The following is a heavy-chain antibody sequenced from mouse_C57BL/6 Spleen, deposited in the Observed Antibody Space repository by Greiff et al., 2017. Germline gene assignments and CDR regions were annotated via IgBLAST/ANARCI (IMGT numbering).Heavy chain of an antibody. D-gene: IGHD2-3*01. V-gene: IGHV5-12*01. CDR1: GFTFSDYY. Sequence: DVMLVESGGGLVQPGGSLKLSCAASGFTFSDYYMYWVRQTPEKRLEWVAYISNGGGSTYYPDTVKGRFTISRDNAKNTLYLQMSRLKSEDTAMYYCARHGYSSYAMDYWGQGTSVTVSS. CDR2: ISNGGGST. J-gene: IGHJ4*01. CDR3: ARHGYSSYAMDY.